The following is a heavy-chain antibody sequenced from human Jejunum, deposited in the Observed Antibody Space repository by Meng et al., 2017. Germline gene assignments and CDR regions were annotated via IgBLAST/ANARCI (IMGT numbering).Heavy chain of an antibody. D-gene: IGHD6-19*01. V-gene: IGHV3-74*01. J-gene: IGHJ4*02. CDR2: ISGDGSST. Sequence: VELVGSGGGLVQPGGSLRLSCAASGFTFSSYWMDWVRQAPGKGLEWVSFISGDGSSTSYADSVKGRFTISRDNAKNTLYLQMNSLRVEDTAVYYCARASIAVADKGDYWGQGTLVTVSS. CDR3: ARASIAVADKGDY. CDR1: GFTFSSYW.